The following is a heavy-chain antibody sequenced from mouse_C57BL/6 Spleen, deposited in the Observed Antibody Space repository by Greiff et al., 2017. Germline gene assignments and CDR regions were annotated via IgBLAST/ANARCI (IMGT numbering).Heavy chain of an antibody. J-gene: IGHJ4*01. CDR3: ARQYSNYLYYSMDY. D-gene: IGHD2-5*01. CDR2: IWSDGST. Sequence: VQLKESGPGLVAPSQSLSITCTVSGFSLTSYGVHWVRQPPGKGLEWLVVIWSDGSTTYNSAPKSRMSISKDNSKSQVFLKMNSHQTDDTAMYXCARQYSNYLYYSMDYWGQGTSVTVSS. V-gene: IGHV2-6-1*01. CDR1: GFSLTSYG.